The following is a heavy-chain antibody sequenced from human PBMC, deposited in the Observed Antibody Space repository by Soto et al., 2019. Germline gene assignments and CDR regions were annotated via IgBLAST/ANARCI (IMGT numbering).Heavy chain of an antibody. CDR3: ASAPPRVDYYDSSGYPFDY. J-gene: IGHJ4*02. D-gene: IGHD3-22*01. Sequence: ASVKVSCKASGYTFTSYAMHWVRQAPGQRLEWMGWINAGNGNTKYSQKFQGRVTITRDTSASTAYMELSSLRSEDTAVYYCASAPPRVDYYDSSGYPFDYWGQGTLVTVSS. CDR2: INAGNGNT. V-gene: IGHV1-3*01. CDR1: GYTFTSYA.